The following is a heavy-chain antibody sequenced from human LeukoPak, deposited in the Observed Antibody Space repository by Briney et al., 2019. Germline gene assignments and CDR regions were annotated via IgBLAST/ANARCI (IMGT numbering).Heavy chain of an antibody. J-gene: IGHJ4*02. D-gene: IGHD6-13*01. V-gene: IGHV4-34*01. Sequence: SETLSLTCAVYGGSFRGYYWSWIRQPPGKGLEWIGEINHSGSTNYNPSLKSRVTISVDTSKNQFSLKLSSVTAADTAVYYCARGSIAAAIDYWGQGTLVTVSS. CDR3: ARGSIAAAIDY. CDR1: GGSFRGYY. CDR2: INHSGST.